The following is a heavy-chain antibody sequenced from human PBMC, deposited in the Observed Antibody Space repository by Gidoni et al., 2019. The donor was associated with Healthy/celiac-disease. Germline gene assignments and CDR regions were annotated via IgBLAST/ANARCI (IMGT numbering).Heavy chain of an antibody. CDR2: IWYDGSNK. Sequence: QVQLVESGGGVVQPGRSLRLSCAASGFTFSSYGMHWVRQAPGKGLEWVAVIWYDGSNKYYADSVKGRFTISRDNSKNTLYLQMNSLRAEDTAVYYCARSHGYSGSYYGDYWGQGTLVTVSS. D-gene: IGHD1-26*01. J-gene: IGHJ4*02. CDR1: GFTFSSYG. V-gene: IGHV3-33*01. CDR3: ARSHGYSGSYYGDY.